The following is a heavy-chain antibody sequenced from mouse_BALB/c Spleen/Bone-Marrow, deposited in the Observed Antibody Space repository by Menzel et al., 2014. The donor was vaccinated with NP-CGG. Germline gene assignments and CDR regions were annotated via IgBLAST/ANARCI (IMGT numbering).Heavy chain of an antibody. V-gene: IGHV1-14*01. CDR2: INPYNDGT. CDR1: GYTFTSYV. D-gene: IGHD2-10*02. Sequence: VQLVESGPELVKPGASVKMSCKASGYTFTSYVMHWVKQTPGQGLEWIGYINPYNDGTKYNEKFKGKATLTSDKSSSTAYMELSSLTSEDSAVYYCARGGYGNVYYAMDYWGQGTSVTVSS. CDR3: ARGGYGNVYYAMDY. J-gene: IGHJ4*01.